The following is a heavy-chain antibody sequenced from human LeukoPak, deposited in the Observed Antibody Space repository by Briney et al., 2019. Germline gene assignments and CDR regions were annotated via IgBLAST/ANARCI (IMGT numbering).Heavy chain of an antibody. Sequence: GGSLRLSCAASGFTFSSYSMNWVRQAPGKGLEWVSSISSSSYYIYYADSVKGRFTISRDNAKNSLYLQMNSLRAEDTAVYYCARDSDANVLRYFDWLSDFDYWGQGTLVTVSS. V-gene: IGHV3-21*01. CDR3: ARDSDANVLRYFDWLSDFDY. D-gene: IGHD3-9*01. CDR1: GFTFSSYS. CDR2: ISSSSYYI. J-gene: IGHJ4*02.